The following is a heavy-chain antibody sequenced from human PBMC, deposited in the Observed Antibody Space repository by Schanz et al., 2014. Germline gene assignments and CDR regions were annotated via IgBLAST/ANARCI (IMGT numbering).Heavy chain of an antibody. J-gene: IGHJ4*02. CDR3: AKQHGVIQQVSDY. V-gene: IGHV3-23*04. CDR2: ISGSGVST. D-gene: IGHD3-22*01. Sequence: EVQLVESGGGMVQPGGSLRLSCAASGFTFSDHYMDWVRQAPGKGLEWISAISGSGVSTHYADSVKGRFTISRDNSNNTLYLQMKSLRAEDTAVYYCAKQHGVIQQVSDYWGQGTLVTVSS. CDR1: GFTFSDHY.